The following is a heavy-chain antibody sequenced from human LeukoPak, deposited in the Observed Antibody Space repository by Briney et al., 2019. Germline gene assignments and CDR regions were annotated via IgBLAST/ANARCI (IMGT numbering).Heavy chain of an antibody. D-gene: IGHD2-2*03. Sequence: SQTLCLTCAISGDSVSSNSAAWNWIRQSPSRGLEWLGRTYYSSKWYNDYAVSVKSRITINPDTSKNQFSLQLNSVTPEDTAVYYCARGKELDIVVVPDAKNDYYYYYYMDVWGKGTTVTVSS. CDR1: GDSVSSNSAA. V-gene: IGHV6-1*01. CDR3: ARGKELDIVVVPDAKNDYYYYYYMDV. J-gene: IGHJ6*03. CDR2: TYYSSKWYN.